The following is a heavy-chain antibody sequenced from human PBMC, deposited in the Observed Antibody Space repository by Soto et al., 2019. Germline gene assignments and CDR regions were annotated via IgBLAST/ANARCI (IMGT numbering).Heavy chain of an antibody. CDR3: ASRYLEYYYGMDV. Sequence: SVKVSCKASGGTFSSYAISWVRQAPGQGLEWMGGIIPIFGTANYAQKFQGRVTITADESTSTAYMELSSLRSEDTAVYYCASRYLEYYYGMDVWGQGTTVTVSS. CDR2: IIPIFGTA. V-gene: IGHV1-69*13. J-gene: IGHJ6*02. CDR1: GGTFSSYA. D-gene: IGHD1-20*01.